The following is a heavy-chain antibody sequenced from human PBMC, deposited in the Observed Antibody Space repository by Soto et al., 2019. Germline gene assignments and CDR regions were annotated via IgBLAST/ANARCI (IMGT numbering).Heavy chain of an antibody. V-gene: IGHV4-31*03. Sequence: PSETLSLTCTVSGGSISSGGYYWSWIRQHPGKGLEWIGYIYYSGSTYYNPSLKSRVTISVDTSKNQFSLKLSSVTAADTAVYYCARITRDSSGYYSYDFDYWGQGTLVTAPQ. CDR2: IYYSGST. CDR3: ARITRDSSGYYSYDFDY. D-gene: IGHD3-22*01. J-gene: IGHJ4*02. CDR1: GGSISSGGYY.